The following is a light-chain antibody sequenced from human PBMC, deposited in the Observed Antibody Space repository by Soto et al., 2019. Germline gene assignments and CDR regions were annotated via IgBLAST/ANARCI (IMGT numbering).Light chain of an antibody. J-gene: IGKJ5*01. CDR3: QQYNNWPPIT. CDR2: GAS. V-gene: IGKV3-15*01. CDR1: QSVSSN. Sequence: EIVMTQSPSTVSVSEGERATLSCRASQSVSSNLAWYQQKPGQAPRLLIYGASTRATGIPARFSGSGSGTEFTLTISSLQSEDFAVYYCQQYNNWPPITFGQGTRLEIK.